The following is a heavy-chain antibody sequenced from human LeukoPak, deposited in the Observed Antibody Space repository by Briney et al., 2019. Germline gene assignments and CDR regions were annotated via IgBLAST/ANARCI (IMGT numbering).Heavy chain of an antibody. CDR3: ARDGYSYGYFGY. Sequence: SETLSLTCTVSGGSISSSSYYWGWIRQPPGKGLEWIGSIYYSGSTYYNPSLKSRVTISVDKSKNQFSLKLSSVTAADTAVYYCARDGYSYGYFGYWGQGTPVTVSS. D-gene: IGHD5-18*01. J-gene: IGHJ4*02. V-gene: IGHV4-39*07. CDR1: GGSISSSSYY. CDR2: IYYSGST.